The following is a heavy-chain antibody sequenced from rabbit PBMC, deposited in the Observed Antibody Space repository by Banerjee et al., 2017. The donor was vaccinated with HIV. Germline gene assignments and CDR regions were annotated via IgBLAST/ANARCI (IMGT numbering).Heavy chain of an antibody. CDR3: ARGDDSSGWGLYF. D-gene: IGHD4-1*01. CDR2: IWTGSTDST. J-gene: IGHJ6*01. V-gene: IGHV1S40*01. Sequence: QQLVESGGGLVKPGASLTLTCKASGFDFSSGYEMCWVRQAPGKGLEWIACIWTGSTDSTFYASWAKGRFTISRTSSTTVTLQVTSLTAADTATYFCARGDDSSGWGLYFWGPGTLVTVS. CDR1: GFDFSSGYE.